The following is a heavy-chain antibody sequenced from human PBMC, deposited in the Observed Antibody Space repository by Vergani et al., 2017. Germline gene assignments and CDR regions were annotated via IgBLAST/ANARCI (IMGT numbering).Heavy chain of an antibody. J-gene: IGHJ2*01. D-gene: IGHD6-19*01. CDR2: IIPIFGIA. Sequence: QVQLVQSGAEVKKPGSSVKVSCKASGGTFSSYAISWVRQAPGQGLEWMGGIIPIFGIANYAQKFQGRVTITADKSTSTAYMELSSLRSEDTAVYYCAGDRDMAVAGHRGHWYFDLWGRGTLVTVSS. V-gene: IGHV1-69*17. CDR3: AGDRDMAVAGHRGHWYFDL. CDR1: GGTFSSYA.